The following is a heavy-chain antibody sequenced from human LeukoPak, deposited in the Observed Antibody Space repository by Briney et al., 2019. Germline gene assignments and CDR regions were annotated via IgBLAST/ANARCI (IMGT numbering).Heavy chain of an antibody. CDR2: IYYSGST. J-gene: IGHJ4*02. CDR1: GGSISSGDYY. CDR3: ARDHYGDYGVIDY. V-gene: IGHV4-30-4*01. Sequence: PSQTLFLTCTVSGGSISSGDYYWSWIRQPPGKGLEWIGYIYYSGSTYYNPSLKSRVTISVDTSKNQFSLKLSSVTAADTAVYYCARDHYGDYGVIDYWGQGTLVTVSS. D-gene: IGHD4-17*01.